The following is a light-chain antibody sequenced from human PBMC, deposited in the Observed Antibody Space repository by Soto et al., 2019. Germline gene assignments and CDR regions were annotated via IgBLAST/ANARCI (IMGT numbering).Light chain of an antibody. Sequence: QSVLTQPASVSGSPGQSITISCAGTGSDVGAYNLVSWYQQHPGKAPKLIICEVNTRPSGISNPLTGSKSGDTASLPISGLHAEDEADYFSCTYTGIVAYVCGTGIKVTVL. V-gene: IGLV2-23*02. CDR3: CTYTGIVAYV. CDR2: EVN. J-gene: IGLJ1*01. CDR1: GSDVGAYNL.